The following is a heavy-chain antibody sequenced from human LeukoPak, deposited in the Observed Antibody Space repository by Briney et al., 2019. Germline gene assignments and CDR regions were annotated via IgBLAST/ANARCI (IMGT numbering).Heavy chain of an antibody. V-gene: IGHV3-48*03. D-gene: IGHD6-13*01. CDR1: GVTFSSYE. Sequence: GGSLRLSCAASGVTFSSYEMNWVRQAPGKGVEWVSYISSSGSIIYYADSVKGRFTISRDNAKNSLYLQMNSLRAEDTAVYYCARQAGPDYWGQGTLVTVSS. CDR3: ARQAGPDY. J-gene: IGHJ4*02. CDR2: ISSSGSII.